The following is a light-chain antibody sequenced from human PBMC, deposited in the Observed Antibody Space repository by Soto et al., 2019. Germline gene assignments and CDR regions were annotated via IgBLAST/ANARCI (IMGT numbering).Light chain of an antibody. J-gene: IGKJ4*01. CDR1: QSVSSSY. CDR3: QLYGDSPT. V-gene: IGKV3-20*01. Sequence: EIVLTQSPGTLSLSPGERATLSCRASQSVSSSYLAWYQQKPGQAPRLLIYGASSRATGIPDRFSGSGSGTDFTLTISRLEPEDSAVYYCQLYGDSPTFGGGTKVDIK. CDR2: GAS.